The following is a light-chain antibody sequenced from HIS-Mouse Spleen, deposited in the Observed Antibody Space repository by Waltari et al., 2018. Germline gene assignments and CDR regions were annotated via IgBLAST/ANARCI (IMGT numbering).Light chain of an antibody. CDR3: QQFNSYPT. Sequence: AIQLTQSPSSLSASVGDSVTITCRASQGISSALAWYQQKPGKAPKLLIYDASRLESGVPSRFSGSGSGTDFTLTISSLQPEDFATYYCQQFNSYPTFGQGTRLEIK. CDR2: DAS. CDR1: QGISSA. V-gene: IGKV1-13*02. J-gene: IGKJ5*01.